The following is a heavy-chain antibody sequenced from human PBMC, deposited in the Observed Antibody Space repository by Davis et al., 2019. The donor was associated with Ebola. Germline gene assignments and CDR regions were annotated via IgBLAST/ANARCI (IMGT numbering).Heavy chain of an antibody. D-gene: IGHD3/OR15-3a*01. Sequence: PGGSLRPSCAASGSTSSSLGMHWVRQAPGKGLEWVAVIWYEGSNKYYADSVQGRFTISRDNAKNSLFLQMDSLRDEDTALYYCASGVGRGRSYDMDVWGQGTTVTVSS. CDR1: GSTSSSLG. CDR2: IWYEGSNK. V-gene: IGHV3-33*03. J-gene: IGHJ6*02. CDR3: ASGVGRGRSYDMDV.